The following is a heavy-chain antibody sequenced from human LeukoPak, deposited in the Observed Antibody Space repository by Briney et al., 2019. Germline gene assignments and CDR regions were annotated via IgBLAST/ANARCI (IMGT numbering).Heavy chain of an antibody. CDR1: GGSFSGYY. CDR3: AGGLWFGELLGI. V-gene: IGHV4-34*01. Sequence: SETLSLTCAVYGGSFSGYYWSWIRQPPGKGRGWIGEINHSGSTNYNPSLKSRVTISVDTSRNQFSLKLSSVTAADTAVYYCAGGLWFGELLGIWGQGTLVTVSS. CDR2: INHSGST. D-gene: IGHD3-10*01. J-gene: IGHJ4*02.